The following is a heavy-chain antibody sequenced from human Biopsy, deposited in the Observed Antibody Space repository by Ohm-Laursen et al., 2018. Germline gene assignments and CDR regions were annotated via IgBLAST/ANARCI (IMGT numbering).Heavy chain of an antibody. CDR3: AHTSLGLTVGFCGSTSCRSFDY. D-gene: IGHD2-2*01. Sequence: TQTLPLTCSVPRLSLPPTGVAAGWIRQPPGKFLEWLALSHWIGNEHFSPSLRDRLTITNDTAKNQVVLTMTDIDPMGTATYYGAHTSLGLTVGFCGSTSCRSFDYWGQGTQVTVSS. V-gene: IGHV2-5*01. CDR2: SHWIGNE. J-gene: IGHJ4*02. CDR1: RLSLPPTGVA.